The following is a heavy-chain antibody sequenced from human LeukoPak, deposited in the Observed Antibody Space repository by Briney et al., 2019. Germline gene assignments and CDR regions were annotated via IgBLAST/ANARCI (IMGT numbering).Heavy chain of an antibody. D-gene: IGHD4-17*01. CDR3: AKESNYGEYYYYYYGMDV. Sequence: GGSLRLSCAASGFAFSSSGMHWVRQAPGKGLEWVAVISYDGSNKYYADSVKGRFTTSRDNSKNTLYLQVNSLRAEDTAVYYCAKESNYGEYYYYYYGMDVWGQGTTVTVSS. J-gene: IGHJ6*02. CDR2: ISYDGSNK. V-gene: IGHV3-30*18. CDR1: GFAFSSSG.